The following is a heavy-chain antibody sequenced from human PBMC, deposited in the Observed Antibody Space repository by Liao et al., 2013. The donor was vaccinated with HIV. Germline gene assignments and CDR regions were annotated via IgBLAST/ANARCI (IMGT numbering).Heavy chain of an antibody. D-gene: IGHD2-2*01. CDR3: AMRAGCSNTSCWGNYFDY. J-gene: IGHJ4*02. V-gene: IGHV4-34*01. Sequence: QVQLQQWGAGLLKPSETLSLTCAVYGGSFSNYYWSWIRQPPGKGLEWIGEINHSGSTNYNPSLKSRVTISVDTSKNQFSLKLSSVTAADTAVYYCAMRAGCSNTSCWGNYFDYWAREPWSPSPQ. CDR1: GGSFSNYY. CDR2: INHSGST.